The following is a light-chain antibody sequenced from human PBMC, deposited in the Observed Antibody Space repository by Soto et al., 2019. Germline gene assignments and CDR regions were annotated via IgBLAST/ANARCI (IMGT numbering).Light chain of an antibody. CDR3: TSWTTSTTMK. CDR2: DVN. CDR1: SSDVGAYNY. Sequence: QSALTQPASWSGSPGQSITISCTGTSSDVGAYNYVSWYQQHPGKAPKLMIYDVNIRPSGVSNRFSGSKSGNTASLTISGLQAEDEADYYCTSWTTSTTMKFGGGTKVTV. J-gene: IGLJ2*01. V-gene: IGLV2-14*01.